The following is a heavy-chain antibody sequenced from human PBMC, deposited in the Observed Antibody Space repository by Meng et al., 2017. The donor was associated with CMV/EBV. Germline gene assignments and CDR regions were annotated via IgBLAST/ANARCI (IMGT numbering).Heavy chain of an antibody. V-gene: IGHV1-69*05. Sequence: SGGTFSSYAISWVRQAPGQGLEWMGGIIPILGTANYAQKFQGRVTITTDESTSTAYMELSSLRSEDTAVYYCARSEWQQLPRGGLDYWGQGTLVTVSS. CDR3: ARSEWQQLPRGGLDY. CDR1: GGTFSSYA. D-gene: IGHD6-13*01. CDR2: IIPILGTA. J-gene: IGHJ4*02.